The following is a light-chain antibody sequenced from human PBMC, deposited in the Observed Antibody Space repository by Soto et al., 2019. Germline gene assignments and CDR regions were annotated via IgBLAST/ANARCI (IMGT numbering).Light chain of an antibody. CDR2: GAF. V-gene: IGKV3-20*01. Sequence: MVLTQSPGNLSLSPGERATLSCRASQSVNSRYLAWYQQKPGQAPRLVIYGAFTRATGIPDRFIGSGSGTDFSLTISRLEPEDFAVYYCQQSPGTFGQGPRWIS. CDR1: QSVNSRY. CDR3: QQSPGT. J-gene: IGKJ1*01.